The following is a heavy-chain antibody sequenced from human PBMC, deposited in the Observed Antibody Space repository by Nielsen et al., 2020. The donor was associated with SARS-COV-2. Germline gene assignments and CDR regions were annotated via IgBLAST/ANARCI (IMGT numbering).Heavy chain of an antibody. CDR1: GFIFSSYS. Sequence: GSLKISCAASGFIFSSYSMTWVRQAPGKGLEWVSVIKTSGGSTYYADSVKGRCTTSRDNSKNTLYLQMNSLRVEDTAVYYCTTDLGIYGMDVWGQGTTVTVSS. V-gene: IGHV3-23*01. D-gene: IGHD2/OR15-2a*01. J-gene: IGHJ6*02. CDR2: IKTSGGST. CDR3: TTDLGIYGMDV.